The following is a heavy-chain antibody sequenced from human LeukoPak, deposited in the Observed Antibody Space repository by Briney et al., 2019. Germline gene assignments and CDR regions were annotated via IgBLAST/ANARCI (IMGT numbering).Heavy chain of an antibody. J-gene: IGHJ5*02. D-gene: IGHD2-15*01. CDR3: ARGGSLGVNNWFDP. Sequence: GRSLRLSCAASVFTFSSYGMHWVRQAPGKGLEWVSVIWYDGSNKYYADSVKGRFTISRDNSKNTLYLQMNSLRAEDTAVYYCARGGSLGVNNWFDPWGQGTLVTVSS. CDR1: VFTFSSYG. CDR2: IWYDGSNK. V-gene: IGHV3-33*01.